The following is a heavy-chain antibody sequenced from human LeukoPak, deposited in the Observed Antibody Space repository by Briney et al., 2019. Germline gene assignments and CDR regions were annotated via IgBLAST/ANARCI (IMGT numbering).Heavy chain of an antibody. CDR3: ANLGRWLQLGY. D-gene: IGHD5-24*01. CDR1: GGSISSSSYY. V-gene: IGHV4-39*07. J-gene: IGHJ4*02. CDR2: IYYSGST. Sequence: SETLSLTCIVSGGSISSSSYYWGWIRQPPGKGLEWIGSIYYSGSTYYNPSPKSRVTISVDTSKNQFSLKLSSVTAADTAVCYCANLGRWLQLGYWGQGTLVTVSS.